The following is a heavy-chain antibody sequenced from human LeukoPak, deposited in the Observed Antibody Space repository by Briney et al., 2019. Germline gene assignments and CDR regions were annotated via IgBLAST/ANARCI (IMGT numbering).Heavy chain of an antibody. Sequence: GGSLRLSCAASGFTFSSYAMSWVRQAPGKGLEWVSAISGSGGSTYYADSVKGRFTISRDNSKNTLYLQMNSLRAEDTAVYYCAKDPRDVLLWVGELRGFDYWGQGTLVTVSS. J-gene: IGHJ4*02. CDR2: ISGSGGST. CDR3: AKDPRDVLLWVGELRGFDY. V-gene: IGHV3-23*01. CDR1: GFTFSSYA. D-gene: IGHD3-10*01.